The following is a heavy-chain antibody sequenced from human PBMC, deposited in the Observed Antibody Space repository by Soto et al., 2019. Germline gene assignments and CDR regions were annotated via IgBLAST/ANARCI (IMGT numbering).Heavy chain of an antibody. J-gene: IGHJ5*02. CDR2: ISYDGSNK. Sequence: PGGSLRLSCAASGFTFSSYAMHWVRQAPGKGLEWVAAISYDGSNKYHADSVKGRFTISRDNSKNTLYLQMNSLRAEDTAVYYYARIYCITTCCNNWFVPCCQATLVTVSS. V-gene: IGHV3-30-3*01. CDR1: GFTFSSYA. D-gene: IGHD2-2*01. CDR3: ARIYCITTCCNNWFVP.